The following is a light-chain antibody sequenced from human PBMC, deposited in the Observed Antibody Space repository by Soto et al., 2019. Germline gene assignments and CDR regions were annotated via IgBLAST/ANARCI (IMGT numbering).Light chain of an antibody. CDR1: SSNIGSNYD. CDR2: GNT. CDR3: QSYDDSLSVHYV. J-gene: IGLJ1*01. Sequence: QPVLTQPPSVSGAPGQRVTISCTGSSSNIGSNYDVQWYQQLPGTAPKLLIHGNTDRPSGVPDRFSGSKSGTSASLAITGLQADDEADYYCQSYDDSLSVHYVFGTGTKLTVL. V-gene: IGLV1-40*01.